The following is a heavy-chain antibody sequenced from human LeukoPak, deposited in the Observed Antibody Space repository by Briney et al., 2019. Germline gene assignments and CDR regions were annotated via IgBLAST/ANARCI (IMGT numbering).Heavy chain of an antibody. D-gene: IGHD3-3*01. J-gene: IGHJ6*03. CDR3: ARGRTWSGYYYYYYYMDV. V-gene: IGHV4-34*01. Sequence: PSETLSLTCAVYGGSFSGYYWSWIRQPPGKGLEWIGDIKHSGSTNYNTSLKSRVTISVDTSKNQFSLKLSSVTAADTAVYYCARGRTWSGYYYYYYYMDVWGKGTTVTVSS. CDR1: GGSFSGYY. CDR2: IKHSGST.